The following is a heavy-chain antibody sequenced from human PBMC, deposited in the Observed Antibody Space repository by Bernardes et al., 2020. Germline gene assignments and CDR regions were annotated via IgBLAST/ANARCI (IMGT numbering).Heavy chain of an antibody. CDR2: MNPNSGNT. CDR3: ARDTLPHCSSTSCYIGGYYYMDV. V-gene: IGHV1-8*01. J-gene: IGHJ6*03. D-gene: IGHD2-2*02. Sequence: ASVKVSCKASGYTFTSYDINWVRQATGQGLEWMGWMNPNSGNTGYAQKFQGRVTMTRNTSISTAYMELSSLRSEDTAVYYCARDTLPHCSSTSCYIGGYYYMDVWGKGTTVTVSS. CDR1: GYTFTSYD.